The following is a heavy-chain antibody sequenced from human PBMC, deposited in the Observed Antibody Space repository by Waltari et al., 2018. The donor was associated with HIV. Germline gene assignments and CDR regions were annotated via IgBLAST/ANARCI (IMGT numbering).Heavy chain of an antibody. J-gene: IGHJ4*02. Sequence: EVQLVESGGDLLKPGGCLRLSCASSGFTLNSVWMSWVRQAPGKGLEWVGRIKTKGGGVATEYAAAVRGRFTISRDDSKNTVYLQMNSLKIEDTAVYYCTSEEDYGSGSHFDYWGQGTLVTVSS. CDR1: GFTLNSVW. D-gene: IGHD3-10*01. CDR3: TSEEDYGSGSHFDY. CDR2: IKTKGGGVAT. V-gene: IGHV3-15*01.